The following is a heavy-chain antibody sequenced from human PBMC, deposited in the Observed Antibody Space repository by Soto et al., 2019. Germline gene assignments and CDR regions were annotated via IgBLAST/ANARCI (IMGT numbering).Heavy chain of an antibody. V-gene: IGHV4-31*03. D-gene: IGHD3-10*01. Sequence: SETLSLTCTVSGGSISSGGYYWSWIRQHPGKGLEWIGYTYYSGSTYYNSSLKSRVTISVDTSKNQFSLKLSSVTAADTAVYYCAGDLKRELDNWFDPWGQGTLVTVSS. CDR1: GGSISSGGYY. J-gene: IGHJ5*01. CDR2: TYYSGST. CDR3: AGDLKRELDNWFDP.